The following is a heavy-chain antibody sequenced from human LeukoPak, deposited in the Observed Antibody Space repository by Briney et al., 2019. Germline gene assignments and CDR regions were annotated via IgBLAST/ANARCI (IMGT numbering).Heavy chain of an antibody. CDR3: ARQMVTRHYYYGMDV. CDR2: IYPGDSDT. D-gene: IGHD4-23*01. V-gene: IGHV5-51*01. CDR1: GYSFTSYW. J-gene: IGHJ6*02. Sequence: GGSLKISCKGSGYSFTSYWIGWVRQMPGKGLEWMGIIYPGDSDTRYSPSFQGQVTISADKSISTAYLQWSSLKASDTAMYYCARQMVTRHYYYGMDVWGQGTTVTVSS.